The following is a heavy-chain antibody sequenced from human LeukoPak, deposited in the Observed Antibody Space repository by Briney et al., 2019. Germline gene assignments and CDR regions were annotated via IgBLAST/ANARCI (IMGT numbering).Heavy chain of an antibody. Sequence: PSQTLSLTCTVSGGSISSGGYYWSWIRQPPGKGLEWIGYIYHSGSTYYNPSLKSRVTISVDRSKNQFSLKLSSVTAADTAVYYCARGGSYYPFDYWGQGTLVTVSS. CDR1: GGSISSGGYY. D-gene: IGHD1-26*01. CDR2: IYHSGST. J-gene: IGHJ4*02. CDR3: ARGGSYYPFDY. V-gene: IGHV4-30-2*01.